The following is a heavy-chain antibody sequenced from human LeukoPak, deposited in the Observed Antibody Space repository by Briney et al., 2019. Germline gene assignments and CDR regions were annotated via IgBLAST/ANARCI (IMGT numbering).Heavy chain of an antibody. D-gene: IGHD2-15*01. V-gene: IGHV3-21*01. Sequence: PGGSLRLSCAASGFTFSSYSMNWVRQAPGKGLEWVSSISSSSSYIYYADSVKGRFTISRDNAKNTLDLQMNSLRVEDTAVYYCALSIGPNWFDRWGQGTLVTVSA. CDR2: ISSSSSYI. CDR1: GFTFSSYS. CDR3: ALSIGPNWFDR. J-gene: IGHJ5*02.